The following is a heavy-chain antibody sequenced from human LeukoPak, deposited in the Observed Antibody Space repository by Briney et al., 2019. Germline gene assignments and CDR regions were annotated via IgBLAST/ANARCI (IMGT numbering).Heavy chain of an antibody. CDR1: GYSFTSYW. D-gene: IGHD6-13*01. J-gene: IGHJ4*02. CDR2: IYPGDSDT. V-gene: IGHV5-51*01. Sequence: GESLKISCKGSGYSFTSYWIGWVRQMPGKGLEWMGIIYPGDSDTRYSPSFQGQVTISADKSISTAYLQWSSLKASDTAMYYCATHPESSSWYFDYWGQGTLVTVSS. CDR3: ATHPESSSWYFDY.